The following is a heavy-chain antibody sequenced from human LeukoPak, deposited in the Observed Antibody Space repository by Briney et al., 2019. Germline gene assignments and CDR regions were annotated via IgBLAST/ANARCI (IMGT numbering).Heavy chain of an antibody. Sequence: GGSLRLSCAASGFTFSSYEMNWVRQAPGKGLEWVSYISSSGSTIYYADSVKGRFTISRDNAKNSLYLQMNSLRAEDTAVYYCTRVKWLRLLFFFDYWGQGTLVTVSS. V-gene: IGHV3-48*03. J-gene: IGHJ4*02. D-gene: IGHD5-12*01. CDR3: TRVKWLRLLFFFDY. CDR1: GFTFSSYE. CDR2: ISSSGSTI.